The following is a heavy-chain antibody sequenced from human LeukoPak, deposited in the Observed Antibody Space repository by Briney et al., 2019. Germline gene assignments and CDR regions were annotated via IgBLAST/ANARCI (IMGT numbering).Heavy chain of an antibody. CDR3: ARGLGEGYPDS. CDR1: GVSFSVFY. CDR2: VNHSRGT. J-gene: IGHJ4*02. Sequence: PSETLSLSCAVHGVSFSVFYWTWMRHPPGKGAEWIGEVNHSRGTHYNPSLKSRVTISEDTSKKQLSLNLTSVTAADTAVYYCARGLGEGYPDSWGQGTLVTVSS. D-gene: IGHD5-24*01. V-gene: IGHV4-34*01.